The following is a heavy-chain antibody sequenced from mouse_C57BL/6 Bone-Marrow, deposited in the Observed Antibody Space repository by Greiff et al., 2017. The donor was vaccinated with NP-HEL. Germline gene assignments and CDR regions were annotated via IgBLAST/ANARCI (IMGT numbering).Heavy chain of an antibody. D-gene: IGHD1-1*01. V-gene: IGHV2-2*01. CDR2: IWRGGST. CDR1: GFSFTSYG. J-gene: IGHJ4*01. CDR3: ARKSGLRFYYALDY. Sequence: QVQLQQSGPGLVQPSPSLSISCTASGFSFTSYGVHWVRQSPGKGLEWLGVIWRGGSTDYNAAFLPRLSIRKDNSKSQVFFKMNSLQADDDAIYYCARKSGLRFYYALDYWGQGTSVTVSS.